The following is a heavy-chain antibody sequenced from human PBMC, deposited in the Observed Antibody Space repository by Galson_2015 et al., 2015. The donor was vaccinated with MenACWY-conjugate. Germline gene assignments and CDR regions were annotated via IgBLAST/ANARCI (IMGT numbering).Heavy chain of an antibody. CDR2: VFKSGIS. Sequence: ETLSLTCTVSGASITGSNYWWVWIRQPPGEGLEWIASVFKSGISNYNPSLKSRVTISIGESKNQFSLKLNSVTAADTAVYYCVVAAAGDFDYWGQGTLVSVSS. CDR3: VVAAAGDFDY. D-gene: IGHD6-13*01. J-gene: IGHJ4*02. V-gene: IGHV4-39*01. CDR1: GASITGSNYW.